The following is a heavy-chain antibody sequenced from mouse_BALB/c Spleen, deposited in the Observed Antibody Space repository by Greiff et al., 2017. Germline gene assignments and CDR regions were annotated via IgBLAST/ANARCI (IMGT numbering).Heavy chain of an antibody. J-gene: IGHJ3*01. CDR3: ARYYYGSSYDWFAY. CDR1: GFTFSSYA. CDR2: ISSGGST. Sequence: EVQLVESGGGLVKPGGSLKLSCAASGFTFSSYAMSWVRQTPEKRLEWVASISSGGSTYYPDSVKGRFTTSRDNARNILYLRMSSLMSEDTAMYYCARYYYGSSYDWFAYWGQGTLVTVSA. V-gene: IGHV5-6-5*01. D-gene: IGHD1-1*01.